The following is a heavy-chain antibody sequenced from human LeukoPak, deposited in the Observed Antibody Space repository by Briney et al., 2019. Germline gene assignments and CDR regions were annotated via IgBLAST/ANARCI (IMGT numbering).Heavy chain of an antibody. CDR2: IIPILGIA. D-gene: IGHD3-22*01. CDR1: GGTFSNYA. CDR3: ARGYDSSGYYSFDY. V-gene: IGHV1-69*04. Sequence: ASVKVSCKASGGTFSNYAISWVRQAPGQGLEWMGRIIPILGIANYAQKFQGRVTITADKSTSTAYMELSSLRSEDTAVYYCARGYDSSGYYSFDYWGQGTLVTVSS. J-gene: IGHJ4*02.